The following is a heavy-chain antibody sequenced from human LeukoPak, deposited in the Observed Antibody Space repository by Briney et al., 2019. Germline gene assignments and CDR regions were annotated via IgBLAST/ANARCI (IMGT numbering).Heavy chain of an antibody. D-gene: IGHD3-3*02. CDR2: ITSKTDGGTT. J-gene: IGHJ4*02. V-gene: IGHV3-15*01. CDR3: STVRI. CDR1: RFTFTNAW. Sequence: GGSLRLSRAASRFTFTNAWMSWVRQARVKGLEWVGRITSKTDGGTTEYAPSVEGRFTISRDDSKDTLYLLMNSLKTEDTAVYYCSTVRIWGQGTLVTVSS.